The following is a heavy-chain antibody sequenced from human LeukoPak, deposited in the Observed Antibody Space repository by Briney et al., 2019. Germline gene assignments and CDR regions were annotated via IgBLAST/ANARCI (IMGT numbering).Heavy chain of an antibody. CDR2: IKTRADGGTT. V-gene: IGHV3-15*01. CDR1: GFTFSNAW. D-gene: IGHD3-3*01. Sequence: GGSLRLSCTASGFTFSNAWMSWVRQAPGKGLEWVGRIKTRADGGTTDYAAPVKGRFTISRDDSKNTLYLQMNSLKTEDTAVYYCVTDASYYVFWSGYYWHYWGQGTLVTVSS. J-gene: IGHJ4*02. CDR3: VTDASYYVFWSGYYWHY.